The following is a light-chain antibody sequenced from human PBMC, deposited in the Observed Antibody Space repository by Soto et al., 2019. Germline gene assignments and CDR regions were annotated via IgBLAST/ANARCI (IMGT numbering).Light chain of an antibody. Sequence: EIVMTQSPATLSVSPGERVTLSCRASLSVSSNLAWYQQKPGQAPRLLIYGASTRATGIPVRFSGSGSGTEFTLTISSLQSEDVATYYCQQYDSLPYTFGQGTRLEIK. CDR3: QQYDSLPYT. V-gene: IGKV3-15*01. CDR2: GAS. J-gene: IGKJ2*01. CDR1: LSVSSN.